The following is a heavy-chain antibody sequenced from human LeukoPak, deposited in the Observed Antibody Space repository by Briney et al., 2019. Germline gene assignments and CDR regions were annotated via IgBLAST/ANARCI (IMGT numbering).Heavy chain of an antibody. CDR2: INAGNGNT. V-gene: IGHV1-3*01. D-gene: IGHD3-10*01. Sequence: ASVKVSCKASGYTFTSYAMHWVRQAPGQRLEWMGWINAGNGNTKYSQKFQGRVTITRDTSATTAYMELSSLRSEDTAVYYCARVPLWFGELLYYFDYWGQGTLVTVSS. J-gene: IGHJ4*02. CDR3: ARVPLWFGELLYYFDY. CDR1: GYTFTSYA.